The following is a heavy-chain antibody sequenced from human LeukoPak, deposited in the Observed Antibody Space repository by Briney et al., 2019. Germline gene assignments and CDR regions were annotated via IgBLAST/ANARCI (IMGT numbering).Heavy chain of an antibody. Sequence: GSLRLSCAASGFAFSDYYMSWIRQAPGKGLEWIGYIHYSGDTKYNPSLMSRVTISVDTSKNQLSLKLTSVTAADTAVYYCARDQGSSLGMDVWGQGTTATVSS. CDR3: ARDQGSSLGMDV. J-gene: IGHJ6*02. CDR1: GFAFSDYY. CDR2: IHYSGDT. V-gene: IGHV4-59*01. D-gene: IGHD6-13*01.